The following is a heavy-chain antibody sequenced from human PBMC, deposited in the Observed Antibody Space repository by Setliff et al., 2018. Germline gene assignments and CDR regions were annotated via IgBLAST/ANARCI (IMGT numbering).Heavy chain of an antibody. D-gene: IGHD3-16*01. CDR1: GSNVSTNF. CDR2: IYNNGAT. CDR3: AMEAGFWGPYEYYMDV. J-gene: IGHJ6*03. V-gene: IGHV3-66*02. Sequence: GGSLRLSCATSGSNVSTNFMSWVRQAPGKGLEWVSVIYNNGATYYADSVRGRFISSRDNSKNTLYLQMDRLKREDTAVYFCAMEAGFWGPYEYYMDVWGKGTTGTVSS.